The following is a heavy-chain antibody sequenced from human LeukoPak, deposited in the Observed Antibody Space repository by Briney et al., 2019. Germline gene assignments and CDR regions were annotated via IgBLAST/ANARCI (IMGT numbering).Heavy chain of an antibody. D-gene: IGHD4-17*01. CDR2: IWYDGSNK. Sequence: GMSLRLSCAASGFTFSSYGMHWVRQAPGKGLEWVAVIWYDGSNKYYADSVKGRFTISRDNSKNTLYLQMNSLRAEDTAVYYCAKLRGRYGDYGYYFDYWGQGTLVTVSS. J-gene: IGHJ4*02. CDR3: AKLRGRYGDYGYYFDY. CDR1: GFTFSSYG. V-gene: IGHV3-33*06.